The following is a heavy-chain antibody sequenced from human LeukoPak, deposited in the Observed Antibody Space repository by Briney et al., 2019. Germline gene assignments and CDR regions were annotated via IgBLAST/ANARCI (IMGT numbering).Heavy chain of an antibody. V-gene: IGHV1-18*01. J-gene: IGHJ6*02. CDR3: ARRKYGVDYNGMDV. CDR2: INPHKGDT. D-gene: IGHD5/OR15-5a*01. CDR1: GYTFSAYG. Sequence: GGSVKVSCTASGYTFSAYGINWVRLAPGQGLEWMASINPHKGDTQNAQKFQGRGTMTTDTYTCTTYMDLRSMRSDDTAIYYCARRKYGVDYNGMDVWGQGTTVTVS.